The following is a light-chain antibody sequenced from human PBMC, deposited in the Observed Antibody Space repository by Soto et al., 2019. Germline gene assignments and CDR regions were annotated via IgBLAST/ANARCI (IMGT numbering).Light chain of an antibody. Sequence: DIPMTQSPSSLSASVGDRVTITCQASQAISNYLNWYQQKPGKAPKLLIYDASNLETGVPSRFSGSGSGTDFTFTISSLQPEDIATYYCQQYDNPSYTFGQGTKLEIK. V-gene: IGKV1-33*01. CDR1: QAISNY. CDR3: QQYDNPSYT. CDR2: DAS. J-gene: IGKJ2*01.